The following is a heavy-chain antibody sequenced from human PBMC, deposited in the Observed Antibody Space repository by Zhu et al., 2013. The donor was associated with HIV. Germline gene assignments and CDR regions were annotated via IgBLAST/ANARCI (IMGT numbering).Heavy chain of an antibody. CDR1: GGSISSSSYY. J-gene: IGHJ4*02. V-gene: IGHV4-39*07. CDR3: ARDGIPGYSSGWYGY. Sequence: QVQLQESGPGLVKPSETLSLTCTVSGGSISSSSYYWGWIRQPPGKGLEWIGSIYYSGSTYYNPSLKSRVTISVDTSKNQFSLKLSSVTAADTAVYYCARDGIPGYSSGWYGYWGQGTLATVSS. CDR2: IYYSGST. D-gene: IGHD6-19*01.